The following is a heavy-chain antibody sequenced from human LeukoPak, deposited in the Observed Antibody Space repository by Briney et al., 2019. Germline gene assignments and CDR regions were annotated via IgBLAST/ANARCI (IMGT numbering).Heavy chain of an antibody. D-gene: IGHD3-9*01. CDR2: INTNTGNP. CDR1: GYTFTSYA. J-gene: IGHJ3*02. V-gene: IGHV7-4-1*02. CDR3: AREARLRYFDWLRTPDAFDI. Sequence: ASVKVSCKASGYTFTSYAMNWVRRAPGQGLEWMGWINTNTGNPTYAQGFTGRFVFSLDTSVSTAYLQISSLKAEDTAVYYCAREARLRYFDWLRTPDAFDIWGQGTMVTVSS.